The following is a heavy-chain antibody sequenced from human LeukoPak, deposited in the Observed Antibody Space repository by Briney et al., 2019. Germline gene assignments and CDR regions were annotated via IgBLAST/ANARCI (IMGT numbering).Heavy chain of an antibody. CDR3: ARAVSGRFDY. V-gene: IGHV4-39*01. D-gene: IGHD6-19*01. J-gene: IGHJ4*02. CDR1: GGSLSSSSYY. CDR2: IYYSGST. Sequence: SETLSLTCTVSGGSLSSSSYYWGWIRQPPGTGLEWIGSIYYSGSTYYNPSLKSRVTISVDTSKNQFSLKLSSVTAADTAIYYCARAVSGRFDYWGQGTLVTVSS.